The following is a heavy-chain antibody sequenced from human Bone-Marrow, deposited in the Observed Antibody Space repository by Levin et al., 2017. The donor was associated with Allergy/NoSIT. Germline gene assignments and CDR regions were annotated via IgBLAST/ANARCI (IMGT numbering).Heavy chain of an antibody. CDR2: ISPDGGDK. J-gene: IGHJ4*02. V-gene: IGHV3-30*18. CDR3: AKKNRRGVGVGYLDY. CDR1: GFIFSSYD. Sequence: PGGSLRLSCAASGFIFSSYDMHWARQAPGEGLEWVAVISPDGGDKHNADSVEGRFTITRDNSKNTLFLQMNSLRDEDTAVYYCAKKNRRGVGVGYLDYWGQGTLVTVSS. D-gene: IGHD1-26*01.